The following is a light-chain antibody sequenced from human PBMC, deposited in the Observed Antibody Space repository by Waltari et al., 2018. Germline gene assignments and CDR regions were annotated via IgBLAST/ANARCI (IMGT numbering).Light chain of an antibody. CDR3: QQYNYWHIS. Sequence: AMTPSPSTLSVSPGVSVTLSCRAGRSVNINVAWYQQKPGQAPRLLIHDASSEATGVPARFRAGGSGTDFTLTISSLQSEDSAVYYCQQYNYWHISFGQGTRLEIK. J-gene: IGKJ5*01. CDR2: DAS. CDR1: RSVNIN. V-gene: IGKV3-15*01.